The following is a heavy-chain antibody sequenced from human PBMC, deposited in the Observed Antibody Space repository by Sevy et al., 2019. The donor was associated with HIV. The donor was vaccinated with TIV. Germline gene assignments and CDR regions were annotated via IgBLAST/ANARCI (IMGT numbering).Heavy chain of an antibody. Sequence: ASVKVSCKASGYTFTSYGISWVRQAPGQGLEWMGWISAYNGNTNYAQTLQGRVTMTTDTSTSTAYMELRSLRSDDMAVYYCALEIAAADPYYYYGMDVWGQGTTVTVSS. CDR3: ALEIAAADPYYYYGMDV. D-gene: IGHD6-13*01. J-gene: IGHJ6*02. CDR2: ISAYNGNT. CDR1: GYTFTSYG. V-gene: IGHV1-18*03.